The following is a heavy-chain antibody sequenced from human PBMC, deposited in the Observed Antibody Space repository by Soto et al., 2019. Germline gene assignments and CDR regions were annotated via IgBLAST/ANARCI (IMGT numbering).Heavy chain of an antibody. J-gene: IGHJ6*02. D-gene: IGHD6-19*01. CDR2: IIVLFGTP. CDR3: ARXHSSGWSQAPYYHYGLDV. Sequence: SVKVSCKGPGTFRNYAISWVRQAPGQGVEWMGGIIVLFGTPNYAQKFQDRVTITADEATSTAYMELSSLKSDDTAVYYCARXHSSGWSQAPYYHYGLDVWGQGTTVTSP. CDR1: GTFRNYA. V-gene: IGHV1-69*13.